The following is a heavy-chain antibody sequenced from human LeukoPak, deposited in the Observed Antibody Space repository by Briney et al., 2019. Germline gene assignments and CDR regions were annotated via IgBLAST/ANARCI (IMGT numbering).Heavy chain of an antibody. CDR2: IYTSGST. J-gene: IGHJ4*02. Sequence: SETLSLTCTVSGGSISSYYWSWIRQPAGKRLEWIGRIYTSGSTNYNPSLKSRVTMSVDTSKNQFSLKLSSVTAADTGVYYCARSPYYYGSGSYFDYWGQGTLVTVSS. CDR3: ARSPYYYGSGSYFDY. V-gene: IGHV4-4*07. CDR1: GGSISSYY. D-gene: IGHD3-10*01.